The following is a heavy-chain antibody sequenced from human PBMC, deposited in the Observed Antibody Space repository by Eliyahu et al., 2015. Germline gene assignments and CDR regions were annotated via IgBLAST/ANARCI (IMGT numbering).Heavy chain of an antibody. CDR2: ISHDGSNK. Sequence: QVQLMESGGGVVQPGRSLRLSCVASGFTFSSXGMHWVRQAPGKGLEWVAVISHDGSNKYYGDSVKGRFTLSRDNSKNTLYLQMNSLRAEDTAVYYCARVFMGGELDYWGQGTLVTVSS. J-gene: IGHJ4*02. CDR3: ARVFMGGELDY. V-gene: IGHV3-30*03. D-gene: IGHD1-26*01. CDR1: GFTFSSXG.